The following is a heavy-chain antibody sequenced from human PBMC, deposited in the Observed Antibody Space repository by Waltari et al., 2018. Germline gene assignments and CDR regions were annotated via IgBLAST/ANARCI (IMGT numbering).Heavy chain of an antibody. D-gene: IGHD2-2*01. J-gene: IGHJ5*02. V-gene: IGHV4-34*01. CDR2: INHSGSN. CDR1: GGSFSGYY. Sequence: QVQLQQWGAGLLKPSETLSLPCAVYGGSFSGYYWSWIRQPPGQGREWIGEINHSGSNNDNPALKSRVTISVDTSKNPVSLKLSSVTAADTAVYYCARREYQLLGGAAAYGNWFDPWGQGTLVTVSS. CDR3: ARREYQLLGGAAAYGNWFDP.